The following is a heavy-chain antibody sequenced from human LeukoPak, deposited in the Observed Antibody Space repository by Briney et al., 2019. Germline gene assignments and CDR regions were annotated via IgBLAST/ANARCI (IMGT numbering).Heavy chain of an antibody. CDR2: IHRDGRT. Sequence: NASETLSLTCAVSGVSISSSEWWIWVRQPPGQGLEWVGEIHRDGRTRYHPSLKSRVTMSMDYSKNQFSLDVRSVTAADTAIYYCGKTDIYFNPIDYWGPGSLVTVSS. CDR1: GVSISSSEW. D-gene: IGHD3-9*01. CDR3: GKTDIYFNPIDY. J-gene: IGHJ4*02. V-gene: IGHV4-4*02.